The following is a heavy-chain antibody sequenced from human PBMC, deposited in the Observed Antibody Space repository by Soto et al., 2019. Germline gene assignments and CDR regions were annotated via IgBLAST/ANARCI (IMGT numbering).Heavy chain of an antibody. V-gene: IGHV4-34*01. D-gene: IGHD4-17*01. CDR3: AVGPDFGDYDA. CDR1: GGSFSDYQ. Sequence: QVQLRQWGAGLLKPSETLSLTCNVSGGSFSDYQWTWIRQSPDKGLEWIGEISHNGDTNYKPSLRSRLTMTVDTSNRQFSLRLSSGTSADTAVYVCAVGPDFGDYDAWGQGTLVTVSS. CDR2: ISHNGDT. J-gene: IGHJ5*02.